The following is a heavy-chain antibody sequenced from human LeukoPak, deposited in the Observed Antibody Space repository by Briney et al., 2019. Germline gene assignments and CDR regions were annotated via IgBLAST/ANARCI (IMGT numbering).Heavy chain of an antibody. D-gene: IGHD4-17*01. CDR2: IYYNGST. Sequence: SETLSLTCTVSGGSISSYYWSWIRQPPGKGLEWIGYIYYNGSTNYNPSPKSRVTISVDTSKNQFSLKLSSVTAADTAVYYCARHRYGDTLWGQGTLVTVSS. CDR3: ARHRYGDTL. J-gene: IGHJ4*02. V-gene: IGHV4-59*08. CDR1: GGSISSYY.